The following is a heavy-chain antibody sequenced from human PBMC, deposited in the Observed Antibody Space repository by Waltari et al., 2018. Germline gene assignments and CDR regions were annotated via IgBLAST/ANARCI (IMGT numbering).Heavy chain of an antibody. D-gene: IGHD6-19*01. Sequence: EVQLVESGGGLVQPGGSLRLSCAASGFTFSSYAMHWVRQAPGQGLEYVSAISSNGGSTYYANSVKGRFTISRDNSKNTLYLQMGSLRAEDMAVYYCARFGIAVAGTGDAFDIWGQGTMVTVSS. CDR1: GFTFSSYA. CDR2: ISSNGGST. V-gene: IGHV3-64*01. J-gene: IGHJ3*02. CDR3: ARFGIAVAGTGDAFDI.